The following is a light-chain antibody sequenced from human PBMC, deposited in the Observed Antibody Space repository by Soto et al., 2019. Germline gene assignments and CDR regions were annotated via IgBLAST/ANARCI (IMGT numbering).Light chain of an antibody. CDR1: QSISRY. CDR3: QQYNSYSQT. V-gene: IGKV1-5*01. CDR2: AAS. Sequence: DIQMTQSPSSLSASVGDRVTITCRASQSISRYLNWYQKKPGTAPKLLIYAASTLQSGVPSRFSGSGSGTEFTLTISSLQPDDFATYYCQQYNSYSQTFGQGTKVDIK. J-gene: IGKJ1*01.